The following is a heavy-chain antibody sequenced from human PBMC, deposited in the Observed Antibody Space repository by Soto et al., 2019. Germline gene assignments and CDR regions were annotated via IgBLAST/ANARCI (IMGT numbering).Heavy chain of an antibody. CDR1: GFTFSSYW. CDR3: ATLGERITMIVEYYYGMDV. CDR2: INSDGSST. Sequence: GGSLRLSCAASGFTFSSYWMHWVRQAPGKGLVWVSRINSDGSSTSYADSVKGRFTISRDNAKNTLYLQMNSLRAEDTAVYYCATLGERITMIVEYYYGMDVWGQGTTVTVSS. V-gene: IGHV3-74*01. J-gene: IGHJ6*02. D-gene: IGHD3-22*01.